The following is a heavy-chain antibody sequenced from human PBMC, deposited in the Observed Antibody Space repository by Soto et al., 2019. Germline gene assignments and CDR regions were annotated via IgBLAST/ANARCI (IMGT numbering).Heavy chain of an antibody. CDR3: AKDAVYDDGVWLPDY. CDR1: GFTFSTRA. V-gene: IGHV3-23*01. Sequence: GGSLRLSCVASGFTFSTRAMMWVRQAPGKGLEWVSGIVGSGDAFHADSVKGRFTISKDNSENTLYLQMNGLRAEDTAVYFCAKDAVYDDGVWLPDYWGQGTLVTVSS. CDR2: IVGSGDA. D-gene: IGHD4-17*01. J-gene: IGHJ4*02.